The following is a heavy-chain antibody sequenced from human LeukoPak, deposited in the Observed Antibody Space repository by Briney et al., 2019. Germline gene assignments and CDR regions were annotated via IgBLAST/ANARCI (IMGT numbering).Heavy chain of an antibody. D-gene: IGHD4-23*01. CDR1: GFTVSSNY. J-gene: IGHJ4*02. CDR3: ARGDDYGGAWYYFDY. CDR2: IYSGGST. Sequence: GGSLRLSCAASGFTVSSNYMSWVRQAPGKGLEWLSVIYSGGSTYYADSVKGRFTISRDNSKNTLFLQMNSLRAEDTAKYYCARGDDYGGAWYYFDYWGLGTLVTVSS. V-gene: IGHV3-53*01.